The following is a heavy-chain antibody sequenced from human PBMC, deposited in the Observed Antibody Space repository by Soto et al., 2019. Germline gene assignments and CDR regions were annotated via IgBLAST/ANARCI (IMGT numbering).Heavy chain of an antibody. V-gene: IGHV4-59*11. CDR2: IYFTGYT. CDR3: ATVAMTSPKVFDY. CDR1: GGSSSSHS. Sequence: QVQLQESGPGLVKPSETLSLTCTVSGGSSSSHSWSWIGQSPGKGLEWIGYIYFTGYTNYNPSLKNRVTISVDTSKSQFSLSLNSVTAADTAVYYCATVAMTSPKVFDYWGQGTLVSVSS. D-gene: IGHD2-15*01. J-gene: IGHJ4*02.